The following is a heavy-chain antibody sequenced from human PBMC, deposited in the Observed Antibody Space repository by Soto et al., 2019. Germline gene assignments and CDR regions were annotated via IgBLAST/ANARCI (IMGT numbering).Heavy chain of an antibody. V-gene: IGHV5-51*01. J-gene: IGHJ5*02. CDR2: IYPGDSDT. Sequence: PGETLKISCKGSGYSFTSYWIGWVRQMPGKGLEWMGIIYPGDSDTRYSPSFQGQVTISADKSISTAYLQWSSLKASDTAMYYCARRYDSSGYYYGSWFDPWGQGTLVTVSS. CDR3: ARRYDSSGYYYGSWFDP. D-gene: IGHD3-22*01. CDR1: GYSFTSYW.